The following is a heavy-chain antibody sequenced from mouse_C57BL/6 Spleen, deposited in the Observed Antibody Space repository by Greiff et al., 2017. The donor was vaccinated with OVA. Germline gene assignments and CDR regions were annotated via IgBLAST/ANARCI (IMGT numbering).Heavy chain of an antibody. CDR2: IDPEDGET. Sequence: EVQLQQSGAELVKPGASVKLSCTASGFNIKDYYMHWVKQRTEQGLEWIGRIDPEDGETKYASKFQGKATITADTSSNTAYLQLSSLTSEDTAVYYCARDDDYDFDVWGTGTTVTVSS. D-gene: IGHD2-4*01. CDR3: ARDDDYDFDV. J-gene: IGHJ1*03. CDR1: GFNIKDYY. V-gene: IGHV14-2*01.